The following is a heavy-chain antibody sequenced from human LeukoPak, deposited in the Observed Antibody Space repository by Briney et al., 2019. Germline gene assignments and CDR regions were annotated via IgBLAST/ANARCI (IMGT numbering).Heavy chain of an antibody. D-gene: IGHD3-22*01. Sequence: ASVKVSCKASGYTFTGYYMHWVRQAPGQGLEWMGRINPNSGGTNYAQKFQGRVTMTRDTSISTAYMELSSLRSEDTAVYYCARDSYYDSSGYPVHWGQGTLVTVSS. CDR1: GYTFTGYY. CDR2: INPNSGGT. V-gene: IGHV1-2*06. CDR3: ARDSYYDSSGYPVH. J-gene: IGHJ4*02.